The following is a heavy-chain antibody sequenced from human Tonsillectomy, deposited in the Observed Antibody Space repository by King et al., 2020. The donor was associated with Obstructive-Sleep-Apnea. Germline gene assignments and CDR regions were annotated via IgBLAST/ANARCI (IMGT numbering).Heavy chain of an antibody. Sequence: DVQLVESGGGLVQPGGSLRLSCAASGFTFSSYWMHWVRQAPGKGLVWVSRINSDGSSTSYADSVKGRFTISSDNAKNTLYLQMNSLRAEDTAVYYCARGRRGSNWFDPWGQGTLVTVSS. V-gene: IGHV3-74*01. CDR1: GFTFSSYW. CDR2: INSDGSST. CDR3: ARGRRGSNWFDP. J-gene: IGHJ5*02.